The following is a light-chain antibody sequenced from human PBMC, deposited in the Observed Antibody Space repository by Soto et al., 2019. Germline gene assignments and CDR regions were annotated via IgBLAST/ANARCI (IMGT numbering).Light chain of an antibody. V-gene: IGKV3-20*01. J-gene: IGKJ1*01. CDR2: GAS. CDR3: QQYNDWPRT. Sequence: EIVFTQSPGTLSLSPGERATLSCRASQSVSNNYLAWYQQKPGQAPRLLIYGASNRATGIPDRFSGSGSGTDFTLTISRLEPEDFAVYYCQQYNDWPRTFGQGTKVDI. CDR1: QSVSNNY.